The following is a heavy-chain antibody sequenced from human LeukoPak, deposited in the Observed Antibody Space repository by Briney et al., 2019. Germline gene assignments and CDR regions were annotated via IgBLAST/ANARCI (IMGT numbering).Heavy chain of an antibody. CDR1: GYTFTSYW. CDR2: INPDGGST. CDR3: AREARLLWFGESTYYFDY. Sequence: ASVKVSCKASGYTFTSYWIQWVRQAPGQGLEWMGLINPDGGSTAYAHRFQGRVIMTRDTSTSTAYMDLSSLRSEDTAVYYCAREARLLWFGESTYYFDYWGQGTLVTVSS. V-gene: IGHV1-46*01. D-gene: IGHD3-10*01. J-gene: IGHJ4*02.